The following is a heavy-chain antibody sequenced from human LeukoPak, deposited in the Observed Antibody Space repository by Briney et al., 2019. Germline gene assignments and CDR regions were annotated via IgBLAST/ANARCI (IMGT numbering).Heavy chain of an antibody. Sequence: GRSLRLSCAASGFTFSSYAMHWVRQAPGKGLEWVAVISYDGSNKYYADSVKGRFTISRDNSKNTLYLQMNSLRAEDMALYYCAKGHSNYGPYYFDYWGQGTLVTVSS. CDR2: ISYDGSNK. D-gene: IGHD4-11*01. CDR3: AKGHSNYGPYYFDY. J-gene: IGHJ4*02. CDR1: GFTFSSYA. V-gene: IGHV3-30-3*01.